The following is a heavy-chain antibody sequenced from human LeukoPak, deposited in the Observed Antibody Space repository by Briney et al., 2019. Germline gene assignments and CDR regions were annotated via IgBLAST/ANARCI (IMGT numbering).Heavy chain of an antibody. CDR3: AKDKEGQWLAQYYFDY. CDR2: ISGSGGST. J-gene: IGHJ4*02. CDR1: GFTFSSYG. V-gene: IGHV3-23*01. Sequence: RPGGSLRLSCAASGFTFSSYGMSWVRQAPGKGLEWVSAISGSGGSTYYADSVKGRFTISRDNSKNTLYLQMNSLRAEDTAVYYCAKDKEGQWLAQYYFDYWGQGTLVTVSS. D-gene: IGHD6-19*01.